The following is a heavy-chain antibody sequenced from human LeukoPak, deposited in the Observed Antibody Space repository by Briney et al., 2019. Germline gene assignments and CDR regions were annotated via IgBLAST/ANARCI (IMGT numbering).Heavy chain of an antibody. CDR1: GLTFSSYG. Sequence: GGSLRLSCAASGLTFSSYGMHWVRQAPGKGLEWVAVISYDGSNKYYAHSVKGRFTISRDNSKNTLYLQMNSLRAEDTAVYYCAKGTPRYYFDYWGQGTLVTVSS. J-gene: IGHJ4*02. V-gene: IGHV3-30*18. CDR3: AKGTPRYYFDY. CDR2: ISYDGSNK. D-gene: IGHD2-15*01.